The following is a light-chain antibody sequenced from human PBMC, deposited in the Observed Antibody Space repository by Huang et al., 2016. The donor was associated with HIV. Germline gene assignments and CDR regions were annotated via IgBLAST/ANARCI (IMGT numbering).Light chain of an antibody. CDR2: DAS. CDR3: QQRSAWPRT. Sequence: EIVLTKSPATLSLSPGESDTLSCRPSQSVLSHLAWYQQRPGQAPRHLISDASNRATGGSARFSGSGSGTDFALTISSLEHDDFAVYYCQQRSAWPRTFGQGTKLEI. J-gene: IGKJ2*01. CDR1: QSVLSH. V-gene: IGKV3-11*01.